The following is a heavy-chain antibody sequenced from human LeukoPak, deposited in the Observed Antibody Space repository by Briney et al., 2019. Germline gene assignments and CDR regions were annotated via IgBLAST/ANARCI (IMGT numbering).Heavy chain of an antibody. J-gene: IGHJ6*02. D-gene: IGHD6-13*01. CDR2: ISGSGGGT. CDR1: GFTFSSYA. V-gene: IGHV3-23*01. Sequence: GGSLRLSCAASGFTFSSYAMSWVRQAPGKGLEWVSAISGSGGGTYYADSVKGRFTIPRDNSKNTLYLQMNSLRAEDTAVYYCAKALGFRDPPSSSWYRSLYYYGMDGGGQGPTVTVS. CDR3: AKALGFRDPPSSSWYRSLYYYGMDG.